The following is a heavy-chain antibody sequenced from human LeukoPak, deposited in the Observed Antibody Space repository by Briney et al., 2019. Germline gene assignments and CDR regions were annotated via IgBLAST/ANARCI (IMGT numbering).Heavy chain of an antibody. CDR3: AKLRNYYGSGRSDY. V-gene: IGHV3-74*01. D-gene: IGHD3-10*01. CDR2: INSDGSST. Sequence: QPGGSLRLSCAASGFTFSSYWMHWVRQAPGKGLVWVSRINSDGSSTSYADSVKGRFTISRDNSKNTLYLQMNSLTAEDTAIYYCAKLRNYYGSGRSDYWGQGTLVTVSS. CDR1: GFTFSSYW. J-gene: IGHJ4*02.